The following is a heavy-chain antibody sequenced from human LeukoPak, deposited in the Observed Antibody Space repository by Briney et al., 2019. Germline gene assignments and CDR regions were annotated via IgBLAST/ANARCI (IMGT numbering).Heavy chain of an antibody. CDR1: GGSISSYY. V-gene: IGHV4-59*08. D-gene: IGHD6-19*01. CDR3: ARPRLAGWYYFDY. CDR2: ISYSGST. J-gene: IGHJ4*02. Sequence: SETLSLTCTVSGGSISSYYWSWIRQPPGKGLEWIGYISYSGSTNYNPSLKSRVTISVDTSKNQFSLKLSSVTAADTAVYYCARPRLAGWYYFDYWGQGTLVTVSS.